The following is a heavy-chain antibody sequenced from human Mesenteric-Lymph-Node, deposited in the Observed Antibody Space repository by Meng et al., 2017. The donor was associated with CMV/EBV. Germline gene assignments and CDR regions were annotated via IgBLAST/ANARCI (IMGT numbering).Heavy chain of an antibody. CDR3: AKDRVSGGYSVDF. CDR1: GFTFSSYS. D-gene: IGHD3-22*01. CDR2: IWYDGSNK. Sequence: GESLKISCAASGFTFSSYSMNWVRQAPGKGLEWVAVIWYDGSNKYYEDSVKGRFTISRDNSKNTLYLQMNSLRAEDTAMYYCAKDRVSGGYSVDFWGQGTLVTVSS. J-gene: IGHJ4*02. V-gene: IGHV3-33*06.